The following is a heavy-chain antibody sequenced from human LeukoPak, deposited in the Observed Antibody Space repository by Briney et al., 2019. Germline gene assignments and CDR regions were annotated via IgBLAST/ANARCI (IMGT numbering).Heavy chain of an antibody. Sequence: SETLSLTCTVSGGSISTYYWSWTRQPPGKGLEWIGYSHYTGATDYNPSLKSRVTISVDTSKNQFSLKLNSVTAADTAVYYCARKQWQVSHYFDSWGQGTLVTASS. J-gene: IGHJ4*02. CDR1: GGSISTYY. CDR3: ARKQWQVSHYFDS. D-gene: IGHD6-19*01. CDR2: SHYTGAT. V-gene: IGHV4-59*08.